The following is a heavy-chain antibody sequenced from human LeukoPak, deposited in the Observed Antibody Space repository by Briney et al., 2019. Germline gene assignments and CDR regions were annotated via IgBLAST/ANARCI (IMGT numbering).Heavy chain of an antibody. Sequence: SQTLSLTCTVSGGSISSADYFWSWIRRAPGKGLEWIGYIYYSGSTYYNPSLKSRVTISVDTSKNQFSLKLSSVTAADTAVYYCARVDSSGWYYAFDIWGQGTMVTVSS. CDR3: ARVDSSGWYYAFDI. CDR1: GGSISSADYF. V-gene: IGHV4-30-4*01. J-gene: IGHJ3*02. D-gene: IGHD6-19*01. CDR2: IYYSGST.